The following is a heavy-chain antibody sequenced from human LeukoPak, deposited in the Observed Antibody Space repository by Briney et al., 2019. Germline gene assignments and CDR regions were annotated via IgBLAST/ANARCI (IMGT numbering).Heavy chain of an antibody. J-gene: IGHJ5*02. CDR1: GGSISSSNW. CDR3: ARDRSSGNYYDSSGSDGWFDP. Sequence: SGTLSLTCAVSGGSISSSNWWSWVRQPPGKGLEWIGEIYHSGSTNYNPSLKSRVTISVDKSKNQFSLKLSSVTAADTAVYYCARDRSSGNYYDSSGSDGWFDPWGQGTLVTVSS. CDR2: IYHSGST. V-gene: IGHV4-4*02. D-gene: IGHD3-22*01.